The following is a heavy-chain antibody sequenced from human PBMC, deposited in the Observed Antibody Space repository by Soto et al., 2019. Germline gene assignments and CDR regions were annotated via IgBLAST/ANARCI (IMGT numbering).Heavy chain of an antibody. Sequence: QAQLVESGGGVVQPGRSLRLSCAASGFTFSSYGMHWVRQAPGTGLEWVAVISYDGGLQHYADSVKGRFTISRDNSKNMGVLQMNSLRAEDTAVYYCVSDRGYGHASVPYSWGQGTLVSVSS. J-gene: IGHJ4*02. CDR1: GFTFSSYG. D-gene: IGHD5-18*01. CDR3: VSDRGYGHASVPYS. V-gene: IGHV3-30*03. CDR2: ISYDGGLQ.